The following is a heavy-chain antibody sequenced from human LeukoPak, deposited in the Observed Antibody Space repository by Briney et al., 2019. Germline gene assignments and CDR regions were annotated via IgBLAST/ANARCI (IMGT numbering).Heavy chain of an antibody. J-gene: IGHJ6*02. CDR3: ARDRDYGMDV. V-gene: IGHV3-23*01. CDR1: GFTFRSHA. CDR2: IYENGGTT. Sequence: GGSLRLSCVGSGFTFRSHAMSWVRQAPEKGLEFVSGIYENGGTTYYADSVKGRFTISRDNAKNTLYLQMNSLRAEDMAVYYCARDRDYGMDVWGQGTTVTVSS.